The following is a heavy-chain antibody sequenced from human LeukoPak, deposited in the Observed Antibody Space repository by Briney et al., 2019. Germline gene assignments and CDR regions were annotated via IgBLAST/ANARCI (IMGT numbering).Heavy chain of an antibody. J-gene: IGHJ4*02. CDR1: GGSFSGYY. CDR2: INHSGST. V-gene: IGHV4-34*01. Sequence: SETLSLTCAVYGGSFSGYYWSWIRQPPGKGLEWIGEINHSGSTNYNPSLKSRVTISVDTSKNQFSLKLSSVTAADTAVYYCARAVTVVRGYFDYWGQGTLVTVSS. D-gene: IGHD2-15*01. CDR3: ARAVTVVRGYFDY.